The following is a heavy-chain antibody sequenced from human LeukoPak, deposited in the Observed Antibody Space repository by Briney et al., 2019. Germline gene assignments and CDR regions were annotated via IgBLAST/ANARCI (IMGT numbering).Heavy chain of an antibody. J-gene: IGHJ4*02. Sequence: GGSLRLSCAASGFTFNRYNMNWVRRAPGKGLEWVSGINWNGGSTGCADSVKGRFTISRDNAKNSLYLQMNSLRAEDTALYYCARDILLGGPHANDYWGQGTLVTVSS. D-gene: IGHD3-16*01. CDR2: INWNGGST. CDR3: ARDILLGGPHANDY. V-gene: IGHV3-20*04. CDR1: GFTFNRYN.